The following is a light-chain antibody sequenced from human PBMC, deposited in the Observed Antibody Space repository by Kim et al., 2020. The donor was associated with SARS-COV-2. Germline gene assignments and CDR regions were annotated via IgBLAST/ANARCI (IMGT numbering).Light chain of an antibody. Sequence: ASIGDRVTITCRASQGISSYLAWYQQKPGKAPKVLIYDASILQRGVPSRFAGSGSGTDFTLTISSLQPEDCATDYWHQLMDYPLAFGGGTKVDLK. V-gene: IGKV1-9*01. CDR1: QGISSY. J-gene: IGKJ4*01. CDR2: DAS. CDR3: HQLMDYPLA.